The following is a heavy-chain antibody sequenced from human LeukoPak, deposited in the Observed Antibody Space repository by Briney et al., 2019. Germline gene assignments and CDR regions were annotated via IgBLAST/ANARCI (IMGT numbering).Heavy chain of an antibody. J-gene: IGHJ4*02. CDR1: GGSISSYY. Sequence: SETLSLTCTVSGGSISSYYWSWIRQPPGKGLEWIGNIYYSGSTNYNPSLKSRVTISVDTSKNQFSLKLSSVTAADTAVYYCARQYYYDSSGYQGISDFDYWGQGTLVTVSS. V-gene: IGHV4-59*01. CDR2: IYYSGST. CDR3: ARQYYYDSSGYQGISDFDY. D-gene: IGHD3-22*01.